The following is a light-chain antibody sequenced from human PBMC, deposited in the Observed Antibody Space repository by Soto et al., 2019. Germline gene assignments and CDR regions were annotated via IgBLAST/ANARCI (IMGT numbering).Light chain of an antibody. J-gene: IGLJ3*02. CDR1: SSNIGSNT. CDR3: AAWDDSRNGWV. V-gene: IGLV1-44*01. CDR2: SNN. Sequence: QSVLTQPPSASGTPGQRVTISCSGSSSNIGSNTVNWYQQLPGTAPKLLIYSNNQRPSGVPDRFSGSKSGTSASLAISGLQSEDEDDYYCAAWDDSRNGWVFGGGTQLTVL.